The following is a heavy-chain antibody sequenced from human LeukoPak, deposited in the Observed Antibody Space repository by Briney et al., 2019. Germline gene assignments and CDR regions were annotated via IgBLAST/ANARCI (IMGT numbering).Heavy chain of an antibody. J-gene: IGHJ3*02. D-gene: IGHD1-26*01. CDR2: INWNGGST. CDR3: ARDQWELRLSQVAFDI. CDR1: GFTFDDYG. Sequence: PGGSLRLSCAASGFTFDDYGMSWVRQAPGKGLEWVSGINWNGGSTGYADSVKGRFTISRDNAKNSLYLQMNSLRAEDTALYYCARDQWELRLSQVAFDIWGQGTMVTVSS. V-gene: IGHV3-20*04.